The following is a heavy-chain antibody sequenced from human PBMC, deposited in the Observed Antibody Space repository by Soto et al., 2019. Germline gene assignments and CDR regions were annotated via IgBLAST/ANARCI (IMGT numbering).Heavy chain of an antibody. CDR1: GAALNSGNYY. V-gene: IGHV4-31*03. D-gene: IGHD1-20*01. CDR3: ARLRIATNNYKWFDP. J-gene: IGHJ5*02. Sequence: SETLSLTCSVSGAALNSGNYYWSWIRQVPGKGLEWIGHIYVTGAVDYNPSLRDRITISQDTSERQFSLNLRLVTAADTAVYYCARLRIATNNYKWFDPWGQGXLVTVYS. CDR2: IYVTGAV.